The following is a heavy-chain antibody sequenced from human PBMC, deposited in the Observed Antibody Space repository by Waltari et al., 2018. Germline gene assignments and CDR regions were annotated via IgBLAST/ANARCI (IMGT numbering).Heavy chain of an antibody. Sequence: QVQLVESGGGVVQPGGSLRLSCAASGFTFSSYGMHWVRQAPGKGLEWVAFIRYDGSNKYYADSVKGRFTISRDNSKNTLYLQMNSLRAEDTAVYYCAKGRGDYYGSGTYPDYMDVWGKGTTVTVSS. CDR2: IRYDGSNK. CDR3: AKGRGDYYGSGTYPDYMDV. J-gene: IGHJ6*03. D-gene: IGHD3-10*01. V-gene: IGHV3-30*02. CDR1: GFTFSSYG.